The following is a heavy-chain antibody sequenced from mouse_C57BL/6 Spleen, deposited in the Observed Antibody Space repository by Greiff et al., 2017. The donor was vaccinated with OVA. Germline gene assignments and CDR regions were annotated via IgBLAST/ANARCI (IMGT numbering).Heavy chain of an antibody. J-gene: IGHJ2*01. D-gene: IGHD2-2*01. V-gene: IGHV1-66*01. CDR1: GYSFTSYY. CDR2: IYPGSGNT. CDR3: ARYPYGSYYFDY. Sequence: VQLQQSGPELVKPGASVKISCKASGYSFTSYYIHWVKQRPGQGLEWIGWIYPGSGNTKYNEKFKGKATLTADTSSSTAYMQLSSLTSEDSAVYYCARYPYGSYYFDYWGQGTTLTVSS.